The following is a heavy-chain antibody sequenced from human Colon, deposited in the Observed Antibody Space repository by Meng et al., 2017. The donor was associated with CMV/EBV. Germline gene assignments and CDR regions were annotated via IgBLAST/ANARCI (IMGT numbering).Heavy chain of an antibody. CDR2: ISSDGYSI. D-gene: IGHD5/OR15-5a*01. Sequence: SGFSFSNYWRHWVRQAPGKGLVWVARISSDGYSITYADSVKGRFTISRDNAKSTVYLQMNSLRAEDTAVYYCVKDLRGSHSLYYFDSWGQGTLVTVSS. J-gene: IGHJ4*02. CDR3: VKDLRGSHSLYYFDS. CDR1: GFSFSNYW. V-gene: IGHV3-74*03.